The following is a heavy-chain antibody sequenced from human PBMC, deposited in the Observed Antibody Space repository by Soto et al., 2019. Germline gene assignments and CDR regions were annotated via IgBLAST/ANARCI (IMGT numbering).Heavy chain of an antibody. CDR3: ARDRAYDILTDVYYYYGMDV. V-gene: IGHV3-53*01. CDR2: IYSGGST. J-gene: IGHJ6*02. Sequence: GGSLRLSCAASGFTVSSNYMSWVRQAPGKGLEWVSVIYSGGSTYYADSVKGRFTISRDNSKNTLYLQMNSLRAEDTAVYYCARDRAYDILTDVYYYYGMDVWGQGTTVTVSS. D-gene: IGHD3-9*01. CDR1: GFTVSSNY.